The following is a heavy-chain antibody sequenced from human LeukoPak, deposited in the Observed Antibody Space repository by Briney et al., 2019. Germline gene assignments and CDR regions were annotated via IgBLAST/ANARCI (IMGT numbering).Heavy chain of an antibody. CDR2: INPNSGGT. CDR1: GYTFTGYY. J-gene: IGHJ4*02. Sequence: ASVKVSCKASGYTFTGYYMHWVRQAPGQGLEWMGWINPNSGGTNYAQKFQGRVTMTRDTSISTAYMELSRLRSDDTAVYYCARERTHYDSSGYSNDYFDYWGQGTLVTVSS. CDR3: ARERTHYDSSGYSNDYFDY. D-gene: IGHD3-22*01. V-gene: IGHV1-2*02.